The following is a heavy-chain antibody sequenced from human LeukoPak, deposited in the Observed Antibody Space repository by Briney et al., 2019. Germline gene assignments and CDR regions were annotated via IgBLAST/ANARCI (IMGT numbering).Heavy chain of an antibody. J-gene: IGHJ4*02. CDR1: GFTFSTYA. V-gene: IGHV3-23*01. D-gene: IGHD6-19*01. CDR3: ARDRGLGQWLDY. Sequence: GGSLRLSCAASGFTFSTYAMSWVRQAPGQGMEWVSSLDASGAPTYYADSVKGRFTISRDNSKNSLYLQMNSLRAEDTAIYYCARDRGLGQWLDYWGQGTLVTVSS. CDR2: LDASGAPT.